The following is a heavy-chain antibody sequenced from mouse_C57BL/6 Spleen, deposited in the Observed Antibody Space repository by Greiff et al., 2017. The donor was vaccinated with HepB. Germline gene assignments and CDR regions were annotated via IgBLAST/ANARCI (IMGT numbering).Heavy chain of an antibody. CDR2: IYPGSGST. J-gene: IGHJ4*01. V-gene: IGHV1-55*01. D-gene: IGHD1-1*01. CDR3: ARCPSTVVATGAMDY. CDR1: GYTFTSYW. Sequence: VQLQQSGAELVKPGASVKMSCKASGYTFTSYWITWVKQRPGQGLEWIGDIYPGSGSTNYNEKFKSKATLTVDTSSSTAYMQLSSLTSEDSAVYYCARCPSTVVATGAMDYWGQGTSVTVSS.